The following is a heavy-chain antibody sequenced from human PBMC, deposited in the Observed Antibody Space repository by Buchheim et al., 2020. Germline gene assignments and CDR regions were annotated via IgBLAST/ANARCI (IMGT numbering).Heavy chain of an antibody. J-gene: IGHJ4*02. V-gene: IGHV3-7*04. CDR3: TRDRGWQQFDY. D-gene: IGHD5-24*01. Sequence: EVQLVESGGGLVQTGGSLRLSCAASGFTFSDSWMTWVRQAPGKGLERVANVNQDGSETYYVDSVKGRFTISRDNAKNSLSLQMNSLRAEDTAVYYCTRDRGWQQFDYWGQGTL. CDR2: VNQDGSET. CDR1: GFTFSDSW.